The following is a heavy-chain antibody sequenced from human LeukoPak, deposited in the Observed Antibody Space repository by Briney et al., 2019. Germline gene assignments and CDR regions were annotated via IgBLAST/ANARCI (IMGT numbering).Heavy chain of an antibody. Sequence: SQTLSLTCTVSGGSISSGSYYWSWIRQPAGKGLEWIGRIYTSGSTNYNPSLKSRVTISVDTSKNQFSLKLSSVAAADTAVYYCAREDYDILAGYPRFDPWGQGTLVTVSS. CDR1: GGSISSGSYY. D-gene: IGHD3-9*01. CDR3: AREDYDILAGYPRFDP. CDR2: IYTSGST. J-gene: IGHJ5*02. V-gene: IGHV4-61*02.